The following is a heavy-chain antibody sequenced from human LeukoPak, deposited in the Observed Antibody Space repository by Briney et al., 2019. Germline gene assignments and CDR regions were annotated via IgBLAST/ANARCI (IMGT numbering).Heavy chain of an antibody. CDR1: GVSISSYY. J-gene: IGHJ4*02. Sequence: KPSETLSLTCTVPGVSISSYYWSWVRQPPGKGLGWIGYIYYSGNTNYNPSRKSRVTISVDPSKNQFSLKLSSVTAADTAVYYCARAVSSGSNYWGQGALVTVSS. CDR3: ARAVSSGSNY. V-gene: IGHV4-59*08. D-gene: IGHD3-10*01. CDR2: IYYSGNT.